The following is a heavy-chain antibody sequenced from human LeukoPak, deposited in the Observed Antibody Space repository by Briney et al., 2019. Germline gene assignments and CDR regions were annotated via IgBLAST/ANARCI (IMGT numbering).Heavy chain of an antibody. CDR2: ITRSSRII. CDR1: GFTFSNFE. J-gene: IGHJ6*04. Sequence: GGSLRLSCAASGFTFSNFEMNWVRQILGKGLEWLSFITRSSRIIYYADSVKGRFAISRDNAKNSLYQQMNSLRAEDTAVYYCAELGITMIGGVWGKGTTVTISS. V-gene: IGHV3-48*03. CDR3: AELGITMIGGV. D-gene: IGHD3-10*02.